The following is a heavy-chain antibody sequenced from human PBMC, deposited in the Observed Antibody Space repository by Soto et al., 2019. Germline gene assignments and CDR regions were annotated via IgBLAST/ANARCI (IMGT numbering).Heavy chain of an antibody. J-gene: IGHJ5*02. CDR2: MNPNSGNT. Sequence: ASVKVSCKASGYTFTSSDINWVRQATGQGLERMGWMNPNSGNTGYAQKFQGRVTMTRNTSISTAYMELSSLRSEDTAVYYCARARACSIVGATSWFYPWGQGTLCTVAS. D-gene: IGHD1-26*01. CDR1: GYTFTSSD. CDR3: ARARACSIVGATSWFYP. V-gene: IGHV1-8*01.